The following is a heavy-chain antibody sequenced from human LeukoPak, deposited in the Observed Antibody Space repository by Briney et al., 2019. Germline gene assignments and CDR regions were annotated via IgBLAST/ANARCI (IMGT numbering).Heavy chain of an antibody. J-gene: IGHJ4*01. Sequence: KPSETLSLTCSVSGGSITSHFWTWIRQPPGKGLELLGHIFYNRATTYNPSLRGRVTISVDASKNEFSLDLTSVTATDTAVYYCARSLYGHYFDAWGHGTLVTVSS. D-gene: IGHD3-10*01. V-gene: IGHV4-59*11. CDR3: ARSLYGHYFDA. CDR2: IFYNRAT. CDR1: GGSITSHF.